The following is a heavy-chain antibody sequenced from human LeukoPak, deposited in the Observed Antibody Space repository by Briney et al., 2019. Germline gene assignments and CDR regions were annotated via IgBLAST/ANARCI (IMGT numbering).Heavy chain of an antibody. CDR1: GYTFTGYY. V-gene: IGHV1-2*02. Sequence: ASVKVSCKASGYTFTGYYIQWVRQAPGQGLEWMGWINPDSGVTNYAQKFQGRVTLTRDTSISTAYMELSRLRSDDTAVYYCARDPSGDSSGYPFDYWSQGTLVTASS. D-gene: IGHD3-22*01. CDR2: INPDSGVT. J-gene: IGHJ4*02. CDR3: ARDPSGDSSGYPFDY.